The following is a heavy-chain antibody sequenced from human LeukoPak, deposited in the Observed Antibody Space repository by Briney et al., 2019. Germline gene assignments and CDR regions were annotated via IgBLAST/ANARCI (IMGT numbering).Heavy chain of an antibody. J-gene: IGHJ4*02. V-gene: IGHV3-7*01. CDR1: GVTFRYHR. Sequence: PGRSLRLACAAGGVTFRYHRMSWGRQAPGRGLEWGGNIKNDVAVKNYVDSVKGRFTISRHNAKNSLYLQMNSLSAEDTAVYYCAKDSYSKGDFWGQGVLVTVSS. CDR3: AKDSYSKGDF. CDR2: IKNDVAVK. D-gene: IGHD6-13*01.